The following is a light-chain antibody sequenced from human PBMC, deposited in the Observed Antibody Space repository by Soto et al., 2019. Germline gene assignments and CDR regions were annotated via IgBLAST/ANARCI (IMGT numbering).Light chain of an antibody. CDR2: GAS. CDR1: ENVRTF. CDR3: QQHSHWPPWT. Sequence: VLTQSPATLSLSPGERATLSCRASENVRTFVDWYQQKPGQAPRLLIYGASNRATDIPVRFSGSGSGTDFTLTISNLEPEDFAVYYCQQHSHWPPWTFDQGTRVEIQ. V-gene: IGKV3-11*01. J-gene: IGKJ1*01.